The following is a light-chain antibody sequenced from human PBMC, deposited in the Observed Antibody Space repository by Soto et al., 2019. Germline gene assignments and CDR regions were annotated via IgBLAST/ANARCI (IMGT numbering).Light chain of an antibody. Sequence: SYELTQPPSVSEAPGQTARISCGGNNIGSKSVHWYQQRPGQAPVLVVYDDSDRPSGIPERFSGSNSGNTATLTITRVEAGDEADYYCQVWDSPTDHYVFGTGTKLTVL. V-gene: IGLV3-21*02. CDR2: DDS. CDR1: NIGSKS. J-gene: IGLJ1*01. CDR3: QVWDSPTDHYV.